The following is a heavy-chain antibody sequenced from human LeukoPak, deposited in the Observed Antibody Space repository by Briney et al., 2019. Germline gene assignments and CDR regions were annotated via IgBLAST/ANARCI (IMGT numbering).Heavy chain of an antibody. V-gene: IGHV1-2*06. CDR2: INPNSGGT. Sequence: ASVKVSCKASGYSFTGYSMHWVRQVPGQGLEWMGRINPNSGGTNYAQKFQGRVTMTRDTSISTVYMELSSLRSEDTAVYYCARADSGIYSNFDYWGQGTLVTVSS. CDR1: GYSFTGYS. J-gene: IGHJ4*02. CDR3: ARADSGIYSNFDY. D-gene: IGHD1-26*01.